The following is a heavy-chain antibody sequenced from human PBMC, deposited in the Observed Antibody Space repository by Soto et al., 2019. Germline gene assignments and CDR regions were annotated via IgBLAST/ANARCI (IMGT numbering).Heavy chain of an antibody. Sequence: PGGSLRLSCAASGFTFDDYTMHWVRQAPGKGLEWVSLISWDGGSTHYADPVKGRFTISRDNSKNSLYLQMNSLRTEDTALYYCATSGTYSSSRLPYYWGQGTLVTVSS. CDR2: ISWDGGST. V-gene: IGHV3-43*01. J-gene: IGHJ4*02. CDR1: GFTFDDYT. CDR3: ATSGTYSSSRLPYY. D-gene: IGHD6-13*01.